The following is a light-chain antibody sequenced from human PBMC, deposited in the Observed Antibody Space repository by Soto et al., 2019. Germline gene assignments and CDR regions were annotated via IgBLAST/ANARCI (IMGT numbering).Light chain of an antibody. CDR2: GAS. V-gene: IGKV3-20*01. J-gene: IGKJ1*01. CDR1: QSVSSSY. CDR3: QQYGRSPWT. Sequence: EIVLTQSPGTLSLSPGERATLSCRASQSVSSSYLAWYQHKPGQAPRLLIYGASSTATGIPDRFSGSGSGTDFTLTISSLEPEDFAVYYCQQYGRSPWTFGQGTKVEIK.